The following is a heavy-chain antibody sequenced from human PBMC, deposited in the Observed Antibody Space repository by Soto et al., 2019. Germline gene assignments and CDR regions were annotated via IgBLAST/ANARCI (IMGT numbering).Heavy chain of an antibody. D-gene: IGHD3-3*01. CDR1: GYTFTSYA. Sequence: ASVKVSCKASGYTFTSYAIHWVRQAPGQRLEWMGWINVGNANTKYSQKFQGRVTITKDTSASTAYMELSSLRSEDTAVYYCARASGAFEIRGQGTMVTVSS. CDR2: INVGNANT. CDR3: ARASGAFEI. J-gene: IGHJ3*02. V-gene: IGHV1-3*01.